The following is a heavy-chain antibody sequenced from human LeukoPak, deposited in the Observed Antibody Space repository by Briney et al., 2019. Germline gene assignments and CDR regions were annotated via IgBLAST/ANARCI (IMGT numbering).Heavy chain of an antibody. D-gene: IGHD3-22*01. V-gene: IGHV5-51*01. CDR2: IYPDDSDT. Sequence: GESLKISCKGSGYSFTNYWIGWVRQMPGKGLEWMEIIYPDDSDTRYSPSFQGHVTISADKSISTAYLQWSSLKASDTAMYYCARQLKYQDSRGAVEYLGQGTLVTVSS. CDR1: GYSFTNYW. CDR3: ARQLKYQDSRGAVEY. J-gene: IGHJ4*02.